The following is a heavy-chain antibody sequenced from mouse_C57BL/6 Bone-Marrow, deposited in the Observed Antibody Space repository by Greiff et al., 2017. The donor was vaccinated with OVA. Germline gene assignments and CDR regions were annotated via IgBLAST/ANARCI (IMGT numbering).Heavy chain of an antibody. Sequence: EVQLVESGGGLVQPGEFLKLSRESNEYEFPSHDMSWVRKTPEKRLELVAAINSDGGSTYYTDTMERRFITSRDNTNKTLYLQMSGLRSEDTALYYCARGGYFDVWGTGTTVTVSS. CDR1: EYEFPSHD. V-gene: IGHV5-2*01. CDR3: ARGGYFDV. CDR2: INSDGGST. J-gene: IGHJ1*03.